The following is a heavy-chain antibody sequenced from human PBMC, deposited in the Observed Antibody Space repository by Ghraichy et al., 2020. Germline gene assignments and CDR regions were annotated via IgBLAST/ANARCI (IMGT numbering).Heavy chain of an antibody. CDR1: GFTFSRYW. CDR2: VKQDGSEK. V-gene: IGHV3-7*03. D-gene: IGHD2-15*01. CDR3: ARDSDMDY. Sequence: SLRLSCAASGFTFSRYWMSWVRQAPGKGLGWVANVKQDGSEKNYVDPVKGRFTISKDNAKNSLYLEMNSLRAEDTAVYYCARDSDMDYWGQGTLVTVSS. J-gene: IGHJ4*02.